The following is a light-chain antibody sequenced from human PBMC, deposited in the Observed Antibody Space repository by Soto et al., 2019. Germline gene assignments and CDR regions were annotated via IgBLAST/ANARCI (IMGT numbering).Light chain of an antibody. J-gene: IGKJ1*01. CDR3: QHFVNSLTWT. V-gene: IGKV3-20*01. Sequence: EIVLTQSPCTLSLSAGERATLSCGASQSVSSTYLIWYQQKPAQAPRLVIYGASSRATGVPDRFSGGGSGTDFTLTISRLEPEDFAVYYCQHFVNSLTWTFGQGTKVDIK. CDR2: GAS. CDR1: QSVSSTY.